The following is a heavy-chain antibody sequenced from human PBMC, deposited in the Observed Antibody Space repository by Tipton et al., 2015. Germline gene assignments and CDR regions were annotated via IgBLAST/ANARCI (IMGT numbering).Heavy chain of an antibody. V-gene: IGHV4-61*01. CDR2: VFYDGST. CDR1: NGSVSSGTYF. D-gene: IGHD3-3*01. J-gene: IGHJ6*02. Sequence: TLSLTCTVSNGSVSSGTYFWNWIRQPPGKGLEWIGYVFYDGSTKYNPSLRSRVTMSVDTSRNQFYLNLTAVTAADTAVYYCARDPIIGWPGNYYPAKDVWGQGTTVSVSS. CDR3: ARDPIIGWPGNYYPAKDV.